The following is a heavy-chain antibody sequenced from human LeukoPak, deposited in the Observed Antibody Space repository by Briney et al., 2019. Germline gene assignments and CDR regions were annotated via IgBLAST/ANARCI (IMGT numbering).Heavy chain of an antibody. CDR1: GFTFPNAW. CDR3: ATPGRIPEAANWFDP. V-gene: IGHV3-15*01. J-gene: IGHJ5*02. Sequence: GGSLRLSCAASGFTFPNAWMSWLRQAPGKGLEWVGHIKSRTDGGTTDYAAPVKGRFTFSRDDSENTLYLQMNSLKTEDTAVYYCATPGRIPEAANWFDPWGQGTLVTVSS. D-gene: IGHD6-13*01. CDR2: IKSRTDGGTT.